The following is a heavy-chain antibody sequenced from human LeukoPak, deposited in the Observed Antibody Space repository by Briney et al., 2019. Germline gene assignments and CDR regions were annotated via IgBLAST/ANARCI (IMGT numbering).Heavy chain of an antibody. J-gene: IGHJ4*02. CDR1: GYTFTDYY. CDR3: ARGLGTVTTLNYYVAD. V-gene: IGHV1-2*02. D-gene: IGHD4-17*01. Sequence: GASVKVSCKASGYTFTDYYMHWVRQAPGQGLEWMGWINPNSGGTNYAQKFQGRVTMTRDTSISTVFLEVSRLRSDDTAVYYCARGLGTVTTLNYYVADWGQGTLVTVSS. CDR2: INPNSGGT.